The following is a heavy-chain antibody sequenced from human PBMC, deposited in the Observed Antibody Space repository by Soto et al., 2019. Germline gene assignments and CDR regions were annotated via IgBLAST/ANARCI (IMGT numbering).Heavy chain of an antibody. V-gene: IGHV2-5*01. CDR2: IYWNDDK. Sequence: QITLTESGPTVVTPTQTLTLTCSFSGFSLTSSGVAVGWFRQPPGKAPEWLSLIYWNDDKRYSPSLKNRLIVTADSSKNQVVLTLADADPADSGTYYCAHRATSTEDFYFDYWGQGTLVTVSS. CDR1: GFSLTSSGVA. J-gene: IGHJ4*02. CDR3: AHRATSTEDFYFDY.